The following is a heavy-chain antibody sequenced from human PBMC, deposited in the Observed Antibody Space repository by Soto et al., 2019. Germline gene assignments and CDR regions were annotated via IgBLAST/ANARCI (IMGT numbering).Heavy chain of an antibody. CDR2: IIPIFGKV. V-gene: IGHV1-69*13. D-gene: IGHD6-6*01. J-gene: IGHJ6*02. CDR1: GGTFSSFA. Sequence: GASVKVSCKASGGTFSSFAISWVRQAPGQGLEWMGGIIPIFGKVDYTEKFQGRVTFTADESTSTAYMELSSLRSEDRAVYYCARAMDSSSSKTNYFYYGMDVWGQGTTVTVSS. CDR3: ARAMDSSSSKTNYFYYGMDV.